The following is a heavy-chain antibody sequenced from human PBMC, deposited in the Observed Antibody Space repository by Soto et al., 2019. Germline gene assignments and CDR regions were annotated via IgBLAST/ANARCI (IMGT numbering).Heavy chain of an antibody. CDR2: IYYSGST. CDR3: ARVIVGAQGYFDY. J-gene: IGHJ4*02. D-gene: IGHD1-26*01. CDR1: GGSISSYY. Sequence: PSETLSLTCTVSGGSISSYYWSWIRQPPGKGLEWIGYIYYSGSTNYNPSLKSRVTISVDTSKNQFSLKLSSVTAADTAVYYCARVIVGAQGYFDYWGQGTLVTAPQ. V-gene: IGHV4-59*01.